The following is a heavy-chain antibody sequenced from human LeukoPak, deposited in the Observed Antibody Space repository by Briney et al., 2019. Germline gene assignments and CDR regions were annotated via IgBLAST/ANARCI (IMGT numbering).Heavy chain of an antibody. D-gene: IGHD3-3*01. V-gene: IGHV4-59*01. CDR3: ARANFWSGSSVFDI. Sequence: SETLSLTCTVSGGSISGYYWSWIRQPPGKGLEWVAYMYYSGSTNYNPSLKSRVTMSIDTSANQFSLKLSSVTAADTAVYYCARANFWSGSSVFDIWGQGTMVTVSS. J-gene: IGHJ3*02. CDR1: GGSISGYY. CDR2: MYYSGST.